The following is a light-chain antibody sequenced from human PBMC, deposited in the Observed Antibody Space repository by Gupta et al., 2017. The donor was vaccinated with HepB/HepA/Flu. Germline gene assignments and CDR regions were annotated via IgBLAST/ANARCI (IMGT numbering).Light chain of an antibody. CDR1: QSVLHSNGNNY. CDR3: RQPLSNPPFT. Sequence: IEMTQSPLSLSVTPGEPASISCRSSQSVLHSNGNNYVDWYLQKPGQFPQLLIYLGSNRASGVPDRFSGSGSGTDYILNINRGEAEDVGAYYCRQPLSNPPFTFGQGTKLEIK. J-gene: IGKJ2*01. CDR2: LGS. V-gene: IGKV2-28*01.